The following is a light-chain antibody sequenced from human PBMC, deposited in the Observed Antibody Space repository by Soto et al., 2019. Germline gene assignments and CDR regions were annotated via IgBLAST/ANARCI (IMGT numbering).Light chain of an antibody. CDR2: EVN. CDR3: SSYTTSSTVV. CDR1: NSDIGGYNY. J-gene: IGLJ2*01. V-gene: IGLV2-14*01. Sequence: QSALTQPASVSGSPGQSITISCTGTNSDIGGYNYVSWYQQHPGKAPKVMIYEVNNRPPGVSNRFSGSKSGNTASLTISGLQAEDEADYYCSSYTTSSTVVFGGGTKVTVL.